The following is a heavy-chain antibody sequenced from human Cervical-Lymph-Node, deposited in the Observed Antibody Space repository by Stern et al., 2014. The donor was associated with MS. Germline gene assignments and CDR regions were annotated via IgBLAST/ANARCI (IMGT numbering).Heavy chain of an antibody. CDR2: ISGDDGDN. J-gene: IGHJ6*02. V-gene: IGHV1-18*01. CDR1: GYTFSSFG. D-gene: IGHD2-2*02. Sequence: VQLVESGAEVRKPGASVKVSCRASGYTFSSFGISWVRRAPGQGLEWMGWISGDDGDNQYPQKFQGRVILTTDTSTSTAYMDLTSLRSDDTAMYYCARGPYCSSTSCYSNGYYFYGLDVWGQGTTVTVSS. CDR3: ARGPYCSSTSCYSNGYYFYGLDV.